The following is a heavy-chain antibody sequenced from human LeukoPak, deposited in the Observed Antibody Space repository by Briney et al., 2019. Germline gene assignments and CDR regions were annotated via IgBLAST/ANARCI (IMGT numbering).Heavy chain of an antibody. J-gene: IGHJ4*02. V-gene: IGHV3-7*03. D-gene: IGHD1-14*01. CDR3: MTELLGY. CDR2: IRGDGNEK. Sequence: GGSLRLSCAASGFSCSSYWMTWVRQAPGRGLEFVANIRGDGNEKYYMDSMKGRLTISRDNAKNSLFLQMSGLRAEDTAVYYCMTELLGYRGQGTLVTVSS. CDR1: GFSCSSYW.